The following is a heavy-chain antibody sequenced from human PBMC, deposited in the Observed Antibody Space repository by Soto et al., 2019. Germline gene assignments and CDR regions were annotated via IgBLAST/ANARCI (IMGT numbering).Heavy chain of an antibody. CDR1: GFTFSSYA. J-gene: IGHJ6*02. V-gene: IGHV3-23*01. Sequence: GGSLRLSCAASGFTFSSYAMSWVRQAPGKGLEWVSAISGSGGSTYYADSVKGRFTISRDNSKNTLYLQMNSLRAEDTAVYYCAKVLGYCTNGLYSRYYYYGMDVWGQGTTVTVSS. CDR3: AKVLGYCTNGLYSRYYYYGMDV. CDR2: ISGSGGST. D-gene: IGHD2-8*01.